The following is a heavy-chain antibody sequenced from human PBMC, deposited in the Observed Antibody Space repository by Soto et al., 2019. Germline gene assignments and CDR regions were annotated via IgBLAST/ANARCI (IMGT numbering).Heavy chain of an antibody. Sequence: AGGSLRLSCAASGFTFSSYGMHWVRQAPGKGLEWVAVIWYDGSNKYYADSVKGRFTISRDNSKNTLYLQMNSLRAEDTAVYYCAIRLAEAPFGIWGQGTMVTVSS. J-gene: IGHJ3*02. CDR2: IWYDGSNK. CDR3: AIRLAEAPFGI. CDR1: GFTFSSYG. V-gene: IGHV3-33*01.